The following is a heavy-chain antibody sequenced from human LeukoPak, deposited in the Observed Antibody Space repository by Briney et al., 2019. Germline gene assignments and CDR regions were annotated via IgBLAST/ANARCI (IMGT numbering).Heavy chain of an antibody. CDR3: AREAECSGGSCYSYGWFDP. D-gene: IGHD2-15*01. J-gene: IGHJ5*02. CDR2: ISYSGSA. V-gene: IGHV4-61*08. Sequence: SQTLSLTCTVSGGSISSGGYYWSWIRQPPGKELEWIGDISYSGSASYNPSLRSRATISLDTSTNQFSLTLGSVTAADTAVYYCAREAECSGGSCYSYGWFDPWGQGTQVIVSS. CDR1: GGSISSGGYY.